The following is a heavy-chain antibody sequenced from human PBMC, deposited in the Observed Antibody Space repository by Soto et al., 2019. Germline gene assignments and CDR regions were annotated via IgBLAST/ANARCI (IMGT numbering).Heavy chain of an antibody. CDR1: GFTFSSYG. CDR2: IWYDGSNK. Sequence: GGSLRLSCAASGFTFSSYGMHWIRQAPGKGLEWVAVIWYDGSNKYYADSVKGRFTISRDNSKKTLFMDTSTVRAEDTAVYYCARDVGATPDFWGQGTLVTVSS. D-gene: IGHD1-26*01. V-gene: IGHV3-33*01. CDR3: ARDVGATPDF. J-gene: IGHJ4*02.